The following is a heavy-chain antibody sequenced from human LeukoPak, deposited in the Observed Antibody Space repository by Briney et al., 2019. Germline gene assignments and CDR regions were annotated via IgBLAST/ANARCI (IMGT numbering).Heavy chain of an antibody. V-gene: IGHV3-43*02. CDR2: IRGDGGST. CDR3: AKDLSGY. Sequence: PVGSLRLSCAGSGFTCYDYAMHGGRQAPGKGLEWVYLIRGDGGSTYYADSVKGRFTISRENNKKSLYLQMTSLRPEATALYYCAKDLSGYCGQGTLVTVYS. J-gene: IGHJ4*02. CDR1: GFTCYDYA. D-gene: IGHD3-10*01.